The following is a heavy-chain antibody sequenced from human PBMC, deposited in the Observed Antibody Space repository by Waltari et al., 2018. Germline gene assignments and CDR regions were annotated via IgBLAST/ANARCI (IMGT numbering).Heavy chain of an antibody. CDR2: INHCGST. Sequence: QVQLQQWGAGLLTLSETLSLTCAVYGGSFSGYYWLWIRQPPGKGLAWIGKINHCGSTNYNPTLKGRVTISVDTSRNQFSLRLGSVTAADTAVYYCARRVAAAGRRGYFDLWGRGTLVTVSS. V-gene: IGHV4-34*01. CDR1: GGSFSGYY. D-gene: IGHD6-13*01. J-gene: IGHJ2*01. CDR3: ARRVAAAGRRGYFDL.